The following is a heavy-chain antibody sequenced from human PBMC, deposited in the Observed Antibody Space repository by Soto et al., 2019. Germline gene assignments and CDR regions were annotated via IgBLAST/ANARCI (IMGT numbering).Heavy chain of an antibody. CDR3: AVGPDSSRYYYYYMDV. CDR1: GGTFSSYT. D-gene: IGHD3-16*01. Sequence: QVQLVQSGAEVKKPGSSVKVSCKASGGTFSSYTISWVRQAPGQGLEWMGRIIPILGIANYAQKFQGRVTSHADKSTRTAYIELSSLRSEDTAVYYCAVGPDSSRYYYYYMDVLGKGTTVTVSS. CDR2: IIPILGIA. V-gene: IGHV1-69*02. J-gene: IGHJ6*03.